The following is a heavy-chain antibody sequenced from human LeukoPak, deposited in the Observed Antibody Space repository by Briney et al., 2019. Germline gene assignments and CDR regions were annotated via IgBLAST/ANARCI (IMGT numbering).Heavy chain of an antibody. J-gene: IGHJ4*02. Sequence: KSGGSLRLSCAASGFTFSSYSMNWVRQAPGKGLEWVSSISSSSSYIYYADSVKGRFTISRDNAKNSLYLQMNSLRAEDTAVCYCARGGKYDYVWGSRDYWGQGTLVTVSS. CDR1: GFTFSSYS. CDR2: ISSSSSYI. D-gene: IGHD3-16*01. V-gene: IGHV3-21*01. CDR3: ARGGKYDYVWGSRDY.